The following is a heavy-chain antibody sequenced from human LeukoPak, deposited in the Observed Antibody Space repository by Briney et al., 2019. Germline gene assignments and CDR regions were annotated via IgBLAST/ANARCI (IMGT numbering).Heavy chain of an antibody. CDR1: GYTFTGYY. CDR2: INPNSGGT. CDR3: ATNLYCSSTSCYGFDY. V-gene: IGHV1-2*02. Sequence: GASVKDSCKASGYTFTGYYMHWVRQAPGQGLEWMGWINPNSGGTNYAQKFQGRVTMTRDTSISTAYMELSRLRSDDTAVYYCATNLYCSSTSCYGFDYWRQGTLVTVSS. J-gene: IGHJ4*02. D-gene: IGHD2-2*01.